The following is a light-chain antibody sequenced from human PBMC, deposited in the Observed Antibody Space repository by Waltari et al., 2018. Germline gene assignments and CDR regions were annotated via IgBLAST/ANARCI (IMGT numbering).Light chain of an antibody. CDR2: GG. CDR3: CSYAGSGPWV. V-gene: IGLV2-23*01. J-gene: IGLJ3*02. Sequence: QSALTQPASVSGSPGQSVTISCTETASDVGTYKSVSWYQQHPGKAPKLILSGGSSRFSCSKSGNTASLTISGLQAEDEAHYYCCSYAGSGPWVFGGGTKLTVL. CDR1: ASDVGTYKS.